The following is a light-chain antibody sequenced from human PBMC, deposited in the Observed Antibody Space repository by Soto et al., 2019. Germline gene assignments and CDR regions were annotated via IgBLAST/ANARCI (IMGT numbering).Light chain of an antibody. CDR1: QNINNW. CDR2: DAS. CDR3: QHMRT. J-gene: IGKJ1*01. V-gene: IGKV1-5*01. Sequence: DIQMTQSPSTLSASIGDRVTITCRASQNINNWIAWYQQKPGKAPKFLIYDASTLESGVPSRFSGSGFGTEFRLTIRSLQPDDFGSYYCQHMRTFCQGTNVEMK.